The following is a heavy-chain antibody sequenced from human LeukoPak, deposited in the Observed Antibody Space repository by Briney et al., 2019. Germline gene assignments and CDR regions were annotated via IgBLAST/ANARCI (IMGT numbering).Heavy chain of an antibody. D-gene: IGHD3-3*01. CDR1: GYTFTSYA. CDR3: ARSRWWYYDFWSGYYRRRNDNWFDP. V-gene: IGHV7-4-1*02. Sequence: ASVKVSCKASGYTFTSYAMNWVRQAPGQGLERMGWINTNTGNPTYAQGFTGRFVFSLDTSVSTAYLQISSLKAEDTAVYYCARSRWWYYDFWSGYYRRRNDNWFDPWGQGTLVTVSS. J-gene: IGHJ5*02. CDR2: INTNTGNP.